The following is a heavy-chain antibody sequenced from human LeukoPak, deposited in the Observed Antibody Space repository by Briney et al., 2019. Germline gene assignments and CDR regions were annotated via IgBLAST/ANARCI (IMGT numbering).Heavy chain of an antibody. CDR1: GFTFSTYW. CDR2: MKRDGSEI. Sequence: HSGGSLRLSCAASGFTFSTYWMTWVRQAPGKGLEWVANMKRDGSEIYYAGSVKGRFTISRDNAKNSLYLQMNSLRAEDTAVYYCARYTEYYFDYWGQGTLVTVSS. V-gene: IGHV3-7*01. CDR3: ARYTEYYFDY. D-gene: IGHD2-2*02. J-gene: IGHJ4*02.